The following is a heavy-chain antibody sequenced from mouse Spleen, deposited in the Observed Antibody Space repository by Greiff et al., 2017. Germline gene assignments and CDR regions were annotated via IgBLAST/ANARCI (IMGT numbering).Heavy chain of an antibody. CDR2: IYPSDSET. CDR1: GYTFTSYW. V-gene: IGHV1-61*01. Sequence: QVQLQQPGAELVRPGSSVKLSCTASGYTFTSYWMDWVKQSPGQGLEWIGNIYPSDSETHYTQKFKDKATLTVDKSSSTAYMQLSSLTSEDSAVYYCARYITTVGAYWGQGTLVTVSA. CDR3: ARYITTVGAY. D-gene: IGHD1-1*01. J-gene: IGHJ3*01.